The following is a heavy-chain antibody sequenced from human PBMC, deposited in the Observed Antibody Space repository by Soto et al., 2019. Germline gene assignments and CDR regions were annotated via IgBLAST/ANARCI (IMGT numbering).Heavy chain of an antibody. V-gene: IGHV3-30-3*01. Sequence: QVQLVESGGGVVQPGRSLILSCAASGFTFSSYAMHWVRQAPGKGLEWVAVISYDGSNKYYADSVKGRFTISRDNSKNTLYLQMNSLRAEDTAVYYCARDLRVRDFWSGCYLSPFDYWGQGTLVTVSS. D-gene: IGHD3-3*01. CDR3: ARDLRVRDFWSGCYLSPFDY. CDR1: GFTFSSYA. J-gene: IGHJ4*02. CDR2: ISYDGSNK.